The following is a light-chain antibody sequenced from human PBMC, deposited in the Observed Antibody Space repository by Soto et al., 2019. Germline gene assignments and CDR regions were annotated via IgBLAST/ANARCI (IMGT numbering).Light chain of an antibody. CDR3: VSYTSSTTYV. CDR2: DVA. J-gene: IGLJ1*01. CDR1: SSDVGGSNF. V-gene: IGLV2-14*03. Sequence: QSALTQPASVSDSPGQSITISCTGTSSDVGGSNFVSWYQQHPGKPPKLIIYDVANRPSGVSNRFSGSKSGSTASLIISRLQTEDEADYYCVSYTSSTTYVFGTGTQVTV.